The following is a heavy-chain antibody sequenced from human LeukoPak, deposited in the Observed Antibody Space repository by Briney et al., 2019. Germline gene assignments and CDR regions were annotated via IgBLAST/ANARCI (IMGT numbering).Heavy chain of an antibody. J-gene: IGHJ4*02. CDR2: INSDGSIT. D-gene: IGHD4-17*01. V-gene: IGHV3-74*01. CDR3: ARNLGLRDDY. CDR1: GFTFSSYW. Sequence: GGSLRLSCAASGFTFSSYWMHWSRQAPGKGLVGVSRINSDGSITSYGDSVKGRFTISRDNAKNTLYLQMNSLRAEDMAIYYCARNLGLRDDYWGQGTLVTVSS.